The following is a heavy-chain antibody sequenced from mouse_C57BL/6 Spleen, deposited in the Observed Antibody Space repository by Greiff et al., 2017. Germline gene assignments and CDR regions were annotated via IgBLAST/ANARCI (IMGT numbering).Heavy chain of an antibody. D-gene: IGHD1-1*01. CDR3: ARRTEITTVDYAMDY. CDR2: IDPSDSET. V-gene: IGHV1-52*01. CDR1: GYTFTSYW. Sequence: QVQLQQPGAELVRPGSSVKLSCKASGYTFTSYWMPWVKQRPIQGLEWIGNIDPSDSETHYNQQFKDKATLTVDKSSSTAYMQLSSLTSEDSAVYYCARRTEITTVDYAMDYWGQGTSVTVSS. J-gene: IGHJ4*01.